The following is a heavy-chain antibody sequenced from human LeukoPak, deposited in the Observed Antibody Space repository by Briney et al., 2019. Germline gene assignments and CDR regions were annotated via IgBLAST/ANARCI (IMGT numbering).Heavy chain of an antibody. CDR2: FNREDDEA. V-gene: IGHV1-24*01. J-gene: IGHJ4*02. CDR3: ATLDSYYDNSGRPLVPD. CDR1: GYTLTDFS. D-gene: IGHD3-22*01. Sequence: ASVKVSCNISGYTLTDFSMHWVRQAPGKGLEWMGSFNREDDEAIYAPHFQGRVTVTEDTSTDTAYMELSSLRSEDTAVYYCATLDSYYDNSGRPLVPDWGQGTLVTVSS.